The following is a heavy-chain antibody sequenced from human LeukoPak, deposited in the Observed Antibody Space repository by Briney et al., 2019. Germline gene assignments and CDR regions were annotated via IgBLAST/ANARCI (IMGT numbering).Heavy chain of an antibody. CDR2: ISSSSSHI. J-gene: IGHJ4*02. CDR3: ARARAAMAVPWNY. D-gene: IGHD6-25*01. Sequence: PGGSLRLSYAACGFTFSSYSMNWVRQAPGKGLEWVSSISSSSSHIYYADSVKGRFTISRDNAKNSLYLQMNSLRAEDTAVYYCARARAAMAVPWNYWGQGTLVTVSS. V-gene: IGHV3-21*01. CDR1: GFTFSSYS.